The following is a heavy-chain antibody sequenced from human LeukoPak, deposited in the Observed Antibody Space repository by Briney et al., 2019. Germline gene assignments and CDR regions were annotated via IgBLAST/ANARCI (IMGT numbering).Heavy chain of an antibody. V-gene: IGHV3-48*01. CDR3: ARGSTYYDSSGQVPFDY. CDR2: LSSSCSTI. D-gene: IGHD3-22*01. CDR1: GFTFSTYR. J-gene: IGHJ4*02. Sequence: PGGSLRLSCAASGFTFSTYRMIWVRQAPGKGLEWGSYLSSSCSTIYYADSVKGRFTISRDNAKNSLYLQMNSLRAEDTAVYYCARGSTYYDSSGQVPFDYWGQGTLVTVSS.